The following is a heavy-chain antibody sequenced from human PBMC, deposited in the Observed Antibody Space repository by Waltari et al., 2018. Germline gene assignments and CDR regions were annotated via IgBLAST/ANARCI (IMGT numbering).Heavy chain of an antibody. CDR3: ARGPITIFGVVTEFDI. Sequence: QVQLVQSGAEVKKPGASVKVSCKASGYTFTSYDIYWVRQATGQGLEWMGWMNPNSGNTGYAQKFQGRVTMTRNTSISTAYMELSSLRSEDTAVYYCARGPITIFGVVTEFDIWGQGTMVTVSS. V-gene: IGHV1-8*01. J-gene: IGHJ3*02. D-gene: IGHD3-3*01. CDR2: MNPNSGNT. CDR1: GYTFTSYD.